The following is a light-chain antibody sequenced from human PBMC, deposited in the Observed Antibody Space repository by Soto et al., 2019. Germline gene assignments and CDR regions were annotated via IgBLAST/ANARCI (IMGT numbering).Light chain of an antibody. Sequence: QSALTQPASASGSPGESVTISCTGTSSDVGAYKYVSWYQQYPGKAPKLMIYEVTKRPSGVPDRFSGSKSGNTASLTVSGLQAEDEADYYCTSYVGNDIWVFGGGTKVTV. J-gene: IGLJ3*02. CDR3: TSYVGNDIWV. CDR1: SSDVGAYKY. CDR2: EVT. V-gene: IGLV2-8*01.